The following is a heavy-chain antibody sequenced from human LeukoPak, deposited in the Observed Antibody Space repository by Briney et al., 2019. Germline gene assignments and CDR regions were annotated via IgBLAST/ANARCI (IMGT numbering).Heavy chain of an antibody. J-gene: IGHJ5*02. Sequence: PSETLSLTCTVSGDSVSRGGYFWSWIRQHPGKGLEWIGSIYYTGSTYYNPSLRSRITISIDTSNNQFSLKLTSVTAADTAVYYCARCFWSGYISPWGQGTLVTVSS. CDR2: IYYTGST. CDR3: ARCFWSGYISP. CDR1: GDSVSRGGYF. D-gene: IGHD3-3*01. V-gene: IGHV4-31*02.